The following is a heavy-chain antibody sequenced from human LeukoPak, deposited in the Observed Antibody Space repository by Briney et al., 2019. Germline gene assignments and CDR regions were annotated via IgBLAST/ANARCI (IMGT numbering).Heavy chain of an antibody. CDR3: ARDLTKDCGGDCYSFAFDI. J-gene: IGHJ3*02. V-gene: IGHV1-46*01. D-gene: IGHD2-21*02. CDR2: INPSGGST. Sequence: ASVKVSCTASGYTFTSYYMHWVRQAPGQGLEWMGIINPSGGSTSYAQKFQGRVTMTRDTSTSTVYMELSSLRSEDTAVYYCARDLTKDCGGDCYSFAFDIWGQGTMVTVSS. CDR1: GYTFTSYY.